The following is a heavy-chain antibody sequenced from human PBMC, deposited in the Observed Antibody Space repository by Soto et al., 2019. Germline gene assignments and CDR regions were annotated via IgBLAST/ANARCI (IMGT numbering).Heavy chain of an antibody. CDR2: IDWDDDK. CDR3: ARIKYSYGSFYGIDV. CDR1: GFSLSTSGMC. Sequence: SGPTLVNPTQTLTLTCTFSGFSLSTSGMCVSWIRQPPGKALEWLALIDWDDDKYYSTSLKTRLTISKDTSKNQVVLTMTNMDPVDTATYYCARIKYSYGSFYGIDVWGQGTTVTVSS. J-gene: IGHJ6*02. D-gene: IGHD5-18*01. V-gene: IGHV2-70*01.